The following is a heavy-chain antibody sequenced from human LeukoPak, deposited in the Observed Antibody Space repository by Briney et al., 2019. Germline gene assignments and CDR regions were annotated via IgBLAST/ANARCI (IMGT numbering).Heavy chain of an antibody. D-gene: IGHD3-10*01. CDR2: IYYSGST. J-gene: IGHJ4*02. CDR3: ARARSAGYFDY. Sequence: SETLSLTCAVSGGSISSYYWSWIRQPPGKGLEWIGYIYYSGSTNYNPSLKSRVTISVDTSKNQFSLKLSSVTAADTAVYYCARARSAGYFDYWGQGTLVTVSS. V-gene: IGHV4-59*01. CDR1: GGSISSYY.